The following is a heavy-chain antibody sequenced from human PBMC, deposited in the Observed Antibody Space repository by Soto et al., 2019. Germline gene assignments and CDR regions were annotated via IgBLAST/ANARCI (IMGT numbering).Heavy chain of an antibody. Sequence: GGSLRLSCAASGVSFNSYDMHWVRQAPGKGLEWVAVISYDGSKKYYADSVKGRFTISRDNSKNTLYLQMSSLRSEDTAVYYCAREARRTVLAALGYYYYYGMDVWGQGTTVTVSS. CDR1: GVSFNSYD. J-gene: IGHJ6*02. D-gene: IGHD6-13*01. CDR3: AREARRTVLAALGYYYYYGMDV. V-gene: IGHV3-30*03. CDR2: ISYDGSKK.